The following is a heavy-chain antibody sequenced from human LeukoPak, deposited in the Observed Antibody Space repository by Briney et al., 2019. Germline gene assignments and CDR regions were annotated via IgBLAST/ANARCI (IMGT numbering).Heavy chain of an antibody. J-gene: IGHJ6*02. Sequence: ASVKVSCKASGYTFTSYGISWVRQAPGQGLEWMGWISAYNGNTNYAQKLQGRVTMTTDTSTSTAYMELRSLRSDDTAVYYCAAPSGSYNYYYGMDVWGQGTTVTVS. CDR3: AAPSGSYNYYYGMDV. CDR1: GYTFTSYG. D-gene: IGHD1-26*01. V-gene: IGHV1-18*01. CDR2: ISAYNGNT.